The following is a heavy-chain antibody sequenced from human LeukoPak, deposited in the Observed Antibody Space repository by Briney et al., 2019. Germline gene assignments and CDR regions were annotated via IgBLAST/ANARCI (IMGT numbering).Heavy chain of an antibody. CDR3: AKDIDYGDYGSCFDY. CDR1: GFPFDDYA. V-gene: IGHV3-43*02. CDR2: ISGDGGST. J-gene: IGHJ4*02. Sequence: GGSLRLSCAASGFPFDDYAMHWVRQAPGKGLEWVSLISGDGGSTYYADSVKGRFTISRDNSKNSLYLQMNSLRTEDTALYYCAKDIDYGDYGSCFDYWGQGTLVTVSS. D-gene: IGHD4-17*01.